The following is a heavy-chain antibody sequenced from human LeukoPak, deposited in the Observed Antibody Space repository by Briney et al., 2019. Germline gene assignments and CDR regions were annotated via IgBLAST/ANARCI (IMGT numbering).Heavy chain of an antibody. Sequence: GESLRLSCVASGFAFSSFSMNWVRQAPGKGLEWVASISIGYNNIFYADSVKGRFTISRDNAQNSVYLQMNSLRSEDTAVYYCARADIVVVPADPFDLWGQGTLVTVSS. CDR1: GFAFSSFS. CDR3: ARADIVVVPADPFDL. CDR2: ISIGYNNI. D-gene: IGHD2-15*01. V-gene: IGHV3-21*01. J-gene: IGHJ4*02.